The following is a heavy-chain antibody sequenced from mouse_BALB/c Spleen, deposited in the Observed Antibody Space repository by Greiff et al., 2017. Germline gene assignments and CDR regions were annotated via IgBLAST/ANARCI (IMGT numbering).Heavy chain of an antibody. CDR2: ISYSGST. J-gene: IGHJ2*01. Sequence: DVKLVESGPGLVKPSQSLSLTCTVTGYSITSDYAWNWIRQFPGNKLEWMGYISYSGSTSYNPSLKSRISITRDTSKNQFFLQLNSVTTEDTATYYCARDYDGYFDYWGQGTTLTVSS. CDR3: ARDYDGYFDY. V-gene: IGHV3-2*02. CDR1: GYSITSDYA. D-gene: IGHD2-4*01.